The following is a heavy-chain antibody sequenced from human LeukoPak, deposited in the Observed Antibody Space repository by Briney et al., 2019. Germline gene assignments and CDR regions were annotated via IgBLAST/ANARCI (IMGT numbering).Heavy chain of an antibody. CDR2: IYYSGST. V-gene: IGHV4-39*07. CDR3: ARGETYYDSSGYYPSFDY. J-gene: IGHJ4*02. D-gene: IGHD3-22*01. CDR1: GGSISSSSYY. Sequence: PSETLSLTCTVSGGSISSSSYYWGWIRQPPGKGLEWIGSIYYSGSTYYNPSLKSRVTISVDTSKNQFSLKLTSVTAADTAVYYCARGETYYDSSGYYPSFDYWGQGTLVTVSS.